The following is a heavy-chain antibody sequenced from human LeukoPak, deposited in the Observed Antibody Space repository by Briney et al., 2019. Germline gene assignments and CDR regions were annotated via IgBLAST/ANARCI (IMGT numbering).Heavy chain of an antibody. J-gene: IGHJ3*02. Sequence: SETLSLTCTVSGGSISSYFWSWIRQPPGKGLEWIGYIYYSGSTNYNPSLKSRVTMSVDTSKNQFSLKLSSVTAADTAVYYCARHYPPYGSGSYYKGDDAFDIWGQGTMVTVSS. CDR2: IYYSGST. CDR3: ARHYPPYGSGSYYKGDDAFDI. D-gene: IGHD3-10*01. CDR1: GGSISSYF. V-gene: IGHV4-59*08.